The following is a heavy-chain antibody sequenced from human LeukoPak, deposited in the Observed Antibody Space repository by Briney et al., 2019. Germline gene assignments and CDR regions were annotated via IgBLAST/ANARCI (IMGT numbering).Heavy chain of an antibody. V-gene: IGHV4-34*01. CDR1: GGSFSGYY. CDR2: INHSGST. CDR3: VRVRRGGGTMIVVVITRGDFDY. Sequence: PSETLSLTCAVYGGSFSGYYWSWIRQPPGKGLEWIGEINHSGSTNYNPSLKSRVTISVDTSKNQFSLKLSSVTAADTAVYYCVRVRRGGGTMIVVVITRGDFDYWGQGTLVTVSS. J-gene: IGHJ4*02. D-gene: IGHD3-22*01.